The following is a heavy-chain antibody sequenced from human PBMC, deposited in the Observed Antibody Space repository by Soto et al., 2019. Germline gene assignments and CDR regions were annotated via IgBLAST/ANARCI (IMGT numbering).Heavy chain of an antibody. V-gene: IGHV3-23*04. Sequence: EVQLVESGGGLVQPGGSLRLSCAASGFTVTSSSMSWVRQAPGKGLEWVSAISGSGGSTYYADSVKGRFTISRDNSKNTLYLQMNSLRAEDTAVYYCAKVPGDYYDSSGYYYYFDYWGQGTLVTVSS. D-gene: IGHD3-22*01. CDR1: GFTVTSSS. CDR2: ISGSGGST. J-gene: IGHJ4*02. CDR3: AKVPGDYYDSSGYYYYFDY.